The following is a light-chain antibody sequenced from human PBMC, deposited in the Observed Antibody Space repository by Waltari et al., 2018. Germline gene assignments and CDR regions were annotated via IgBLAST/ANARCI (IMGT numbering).Light chain of an antibody. V-gene: IGLV1-47*01. Sequence: QSVVTQPPSASGTPGQRVTISCSGSNSNIGSHYVYWYQQLPGKAPKLLIYRDNPRPSGVPDRFSASKSGTTASLASSGLRSEDEAGYYCAAWDDRLSGQLFGGGTNLAVL. CDR3: AAWDDRLSGQL. J-gene: IGLJ2*01. CDR2: RDN. CDR1: NSNIGSHY.